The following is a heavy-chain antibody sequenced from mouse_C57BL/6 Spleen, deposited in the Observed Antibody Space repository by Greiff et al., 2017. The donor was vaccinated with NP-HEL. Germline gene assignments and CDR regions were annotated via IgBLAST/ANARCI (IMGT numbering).Heavy chain of an antibody. CDR2: IYPGDGDT. CDR1: GYAFSSYW. D-gene: IGHD4-1*02. V-gene: IGHV1-80*01. J-gene: IGHJ2*01. CDR3: ARSTGTRYFDY. Sequence: VQLQESGAELVKPGASVKISCKASGYAFSSYWMNWVKQRPGKGLEWIGQIYPGDGDTNYNGKFKGKATLTADKSSSTAYMQLSSLTSEDSAVYFCARSTGTRYFDYWGQGTTLTVSS.